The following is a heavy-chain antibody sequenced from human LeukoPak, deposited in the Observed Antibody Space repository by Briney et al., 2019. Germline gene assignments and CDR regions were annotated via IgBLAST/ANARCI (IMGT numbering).Heavy chain of an antibody. CDR2: ISGSGGST. CDR3: AKDRRLYYDSSGYYSH. V-gene: IGHV3-23*01. CDR1: GFTFSSYA. D-gene: IGHD3-22*01. J-gene: IGHJ4*02. Sequence: GGSLRLSCAASGFTFSSYAMSWVRQAPGKGLEWVSAISGSGGSTYYADSVKGRFTISRDNSKNTLYLQMNSLRAEDTAVYYCAKDRRLYYDSSGYYSHWGQGTLVTVSS.